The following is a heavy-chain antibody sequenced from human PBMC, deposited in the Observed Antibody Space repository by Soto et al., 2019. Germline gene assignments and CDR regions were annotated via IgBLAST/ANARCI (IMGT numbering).Heavy chain of an antibody. D-gene: IGHD2-2*01. Sequence: GASVKVSCKASGYTFTSYGISWVRQAPGQRLEWMGWISAYNGNTNYAQKLQGRVTMTTDTSTSTAYMELRSLRSDDTAVYYCARVGCSSTSCYVGNWFDPWGQGTLVTVSS. J-gene: IGHJ5*02. CDR3: ARVGCSSTSCYVGNWFDP. V-gene: IGHV1-18*01. CDR2: ISAYNGNT. CDR1: GYTFTSYG.